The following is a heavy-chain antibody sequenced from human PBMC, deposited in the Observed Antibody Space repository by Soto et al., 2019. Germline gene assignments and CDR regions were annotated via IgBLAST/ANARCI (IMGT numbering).Heavy chain of an antibody. Sequence: GGSLRLSCAASGFTFSSYWMSWVRQAPGKGLEWVANIKQDGSEKYYADSVKGRFTISRDNSKSTLYLQMNSLRAEDTAVYYCSRGPPPLWFDYFYYYMDVWGKGTTVTVSS. V-gene: IGHV3-7*01. CDR2: IKQDGSEK. J-gene: IGHJ6*03. CDR1: GFTFSSYW. D-gene: IGHD3-10*01. CDR3: SRGPPPLWFDYFYYYMDV.